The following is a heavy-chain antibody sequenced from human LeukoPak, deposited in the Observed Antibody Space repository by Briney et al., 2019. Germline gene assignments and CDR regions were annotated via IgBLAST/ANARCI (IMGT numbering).Heavy chain of an antibody. CDR1: GYTFTGYY. Sequence: ASVKVSCKASGYTFTGYYMHWVRQAPGQGLEWMGRINPNSGGTNYAQKFQGRVTMTRDTSISTAYMELSRLRSDDTAVYYCARGPERWLPPFDYWGQGTLVTVSS. CDR3: ARGPERWLPPFDY. D-gene: IGHD6-19*01. CDR2: INPNSGGT. V-gene: IGHV1-2*06. J-gene: IGHJ4*02.